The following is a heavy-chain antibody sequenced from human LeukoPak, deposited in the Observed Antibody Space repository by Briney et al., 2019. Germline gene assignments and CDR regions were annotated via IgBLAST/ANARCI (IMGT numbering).Heavy chain of an antibody. CDR3: AKSGGRNDFNY. CDR1: GFTFSSYS. Sequence: GGSLRLSCAASGFTFSSYSMNWVRLPPGKGLDWVAFISSGGSETYYADSVKGRFTISRDNSKNTLFLQMNSLTTEDTGVYYCAKSGGRNDFNYWGQGTLVTVSS. V-gene: IGHV3-30*02. CDR2: ISSGGSET. D-gene: IGHD1-1*01. J-gene: IGHJ4*02.